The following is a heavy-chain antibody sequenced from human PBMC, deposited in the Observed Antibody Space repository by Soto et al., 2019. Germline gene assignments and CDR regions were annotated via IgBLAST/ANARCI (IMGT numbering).Heavy chain of an antibody. CDR2: ISAAGSTI. J-gene: IGHJ4*02. CDR3: ARSYRSGWADY. CDR1: GFNFNSYE. D-gene: IGHD6-19*01. Sequence: ESGGGLVQPGGSLRLSCAASGFNFNSYEMNWVRQAPGKGLEWVSYISAAGSTIYYADSVKGRFTISRDNAKNSLYLQMNSLRADDMAIYYCARSYRSGWADYWGQGTLVTVSS. V-gene: IGHV3-48*03.